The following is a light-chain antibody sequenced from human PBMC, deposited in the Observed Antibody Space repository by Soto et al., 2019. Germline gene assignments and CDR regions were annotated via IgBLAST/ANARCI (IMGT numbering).Light chain of an antibody. CDR3: QQYYSFPQGVGGGLIRSYT. V-gene: IGKV1D-8*03. Sequence: VIWMTQSPSLLSASTGDRVTISCRMSQGISSYLAWYQQKPGKAPELLIYAASTLQSGVPSRFSGSGSGTDFTLNISCLQSEDFATYYCQQYYSFPQGVGGGLIRSYTFGQGTKLEIK. CDR2: AAS. J-gene: IGKJ2*01. CDR1: QGISSY.